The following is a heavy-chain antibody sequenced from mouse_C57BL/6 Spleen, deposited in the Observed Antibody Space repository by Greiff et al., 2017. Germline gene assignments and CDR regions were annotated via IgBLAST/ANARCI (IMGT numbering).Heavy chain of an antibody. V-gene: IGHV1-59*01. CDR1: GYTFTSYW. Sequence: QVQLQQPGAELVRPGTSVKLSCKASGYTFTSYWMHWVKQRPGQGLEWIGEIDPSDSYTNYNQKFKGKSTLTVDKSSSTAYMQLSSLTSEDSAVYYCARAGSSGFAYWGQGTLVTVSA. J-gene: IGHJ3*01. D-gene: IGHD3-2*02. CDR2: IDPSDSYT. CDR3: ARAGSSGFAY.